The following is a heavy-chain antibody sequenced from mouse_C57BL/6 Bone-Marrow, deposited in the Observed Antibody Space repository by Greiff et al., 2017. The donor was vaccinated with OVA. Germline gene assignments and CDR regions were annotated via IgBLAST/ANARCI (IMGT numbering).Heavy chain of an antibody. CDR2: ISSGGAYI. V-gene: IGHV5-9-1*02. CDR1: GFTFSSYA. Sequence: DVKVEESGAGLVKPGGSLKLSCAASGFTFSSYAMSWVRQTPEKRLEWVAYISSGGAYIYYADTVKGRVTISRDNARNTLYLQMSSLKSEDTAMYYCTRLLDAMDNWGQGTSVTVSS. D-gene: IGHD2-1*01. CDR3: TRLLDAMDN. J-gene: IGHJ4*01.